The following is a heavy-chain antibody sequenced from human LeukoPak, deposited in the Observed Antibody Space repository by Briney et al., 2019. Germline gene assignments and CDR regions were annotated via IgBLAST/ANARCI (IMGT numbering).Heavy chain of an antibody. J-gene: IGHJ6*04. D-gene: IGHD3-9*01. CDR2: INTNTGNP. V-gene: IGHV7-4-1*01. CDR1: GYTFTSYA. Sequence: ASVKVSCKASGYTFTSYAMSWVRQAPGQGLEWMGWINTNTGNPTYAQGFTGRFVFSLDTSVSTAYLQICSLKAEDTAVYCCASGRLRYFDWLLYGMDVWGKGTTVTVSS. CDR3: ASGRLRYFDWLLYGMDV.